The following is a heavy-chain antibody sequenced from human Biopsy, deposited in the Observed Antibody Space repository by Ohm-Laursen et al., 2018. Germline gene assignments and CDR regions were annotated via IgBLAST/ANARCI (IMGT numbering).Heavy chain of an antibody. CDR1: GFSVSSYD. D-gene: IGHD6-6*01. V-gene: IGHV3-21*01. J-gene: IGHJ6*02. CDR2: ISETSSHI. CDR3: ARDSSRRAREGGMDV. Sequence: SLRLSCAATGFSVSSYDMNWVRQAPGKGLEWIPYISETSSHIYDADSVRGRFTVARDIAKNSLYLQLNSLRVEDTAVYYCARDSSRRAREGGMDVWGQGTTVTVSS.